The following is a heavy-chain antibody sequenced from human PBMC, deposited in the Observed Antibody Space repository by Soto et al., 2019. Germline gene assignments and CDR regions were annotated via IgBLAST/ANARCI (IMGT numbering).Heavy chain of an antibody. Sequence: XGTLSLTCAVSGYSISSGYYWCWIRQPPGKGLEWIGSIYHSGSTYYNPSLKSRVTISVDASKNQFSLKLSSVTAADTAVYYCARDRKRDFDLWGRGTLVTVSS. V-gene: IGHV4-38-2*02. CDR2: IYHSGST. CDR1: GYSISSGYY. CDR3: ARDRKRDFDL. J-gene: IGHJ2*01.